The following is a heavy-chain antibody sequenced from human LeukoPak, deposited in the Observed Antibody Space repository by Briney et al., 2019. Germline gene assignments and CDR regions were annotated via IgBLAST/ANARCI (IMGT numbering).Heavy chain of an antibody. CDR1: GFTFSNAW. Sequence: PGGSLRLSCAASGFTFSNAWMSWVRQAPGKGLEWVSVIYSGGSTYYADSVKGRFTISRDNSKNTLYLQMNSLRAEDTAVYYCANCGLPGARYYFDYWGQGTLVTVSS. CDR2: IYSGGST. D-gene: IGHD2-21*01. V-gene: IGHV3-53*01. J-gene: IGHJ4*02. CDR3: ANCGLPGARYYFDY.